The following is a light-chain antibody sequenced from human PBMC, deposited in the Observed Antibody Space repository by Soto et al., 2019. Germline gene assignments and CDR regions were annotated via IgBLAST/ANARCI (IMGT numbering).Light chain of an antibody. Sequence: DIQMTQSPSTLSASVGDRVTINCRASQSINNWLAWYQQKPGKAPKLLIYKASSLESGVPSRFSGSESGTEFTLTISSLQPDDFATYYCQQHISYPWTFGQGTKVEIK. J-gene: IGKJ1*01. CDR1: QSINNW. CDR2: KAS. CDR3: QQHISYPWT. V-gene: IGKV1-5*03.